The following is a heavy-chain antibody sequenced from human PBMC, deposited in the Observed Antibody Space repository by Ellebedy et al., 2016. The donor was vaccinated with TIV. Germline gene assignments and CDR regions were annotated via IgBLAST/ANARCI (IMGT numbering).Heavy chain of an antibody. D-gene: IGHD1-1*01. V-gene: IGHV1-8*01. J-gene: IGHJ4*02. CDR3: ARVGTGTTSLDY. CDR2: MNPNSGNT. Sequence: ASVKVSCKASGYTFSTHDLNWVRQATGQGLEWMGWMNPNSGNTGFAHRFQGRVAMTADTSMNTAYMELSSVGSEDTAVYYCARVGTGTTSLDYWGQGTLVTVSS. CDR1: GYTFSTHD.